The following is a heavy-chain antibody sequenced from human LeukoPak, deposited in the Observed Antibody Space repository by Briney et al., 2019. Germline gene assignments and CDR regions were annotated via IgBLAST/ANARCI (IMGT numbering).Heavy chain of an antibody. CDR3: AKDRRGCSSTSCYAADL. D-gene: IGHD2-2*01. J-gene: IGHJ5*02. CDR2: VSGSGANT. V-gene: IGHV3-23*01. CDR1: GFIFSSYD. Sequence: PGGSLRLSCAASGFIFSSYDLNWVRQAPGKGLEWVSSVSGSGANTYYIDSVKGRFTISRDNSKNTLYLQMNSLRAEDTALYYCAKDRRGCSSTSCYAADLWGQGALVAVSS.